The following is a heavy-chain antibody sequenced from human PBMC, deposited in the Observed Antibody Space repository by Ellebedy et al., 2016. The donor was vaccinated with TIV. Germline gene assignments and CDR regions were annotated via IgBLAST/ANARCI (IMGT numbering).Heavy chain of an antibody. J-gene: IGHJ4*02. CDR3: ARGEVLLDY. CDR2: INPSGGNT. CDR1: GYPFTSYY. Sequence: AASVKVSCKASGYPFTSYYMHWVRQAPGQGLEWMGIINPSGGNTTYAQKFQGRVTMTRDTSTSTLYMELSSLRSEDTAVYYCARGEVLLDYWGQGTLVTVSS. D-gene: IGHD1-26*01. V-gene: IGHV1-46*01.